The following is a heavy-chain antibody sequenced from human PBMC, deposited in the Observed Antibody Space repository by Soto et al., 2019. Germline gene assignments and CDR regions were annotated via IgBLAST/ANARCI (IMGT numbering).Heavy chain of an antibody. V-gene: IGHV3-66*01. CDR3: AREEYCGGDCSYYFDY. CDR2: IYSGGST. D-gene: IGHD2-21*01. J-gene: IGHJ4*02. CDR1: GFTVSSNY. Sequence: EVQLVESGGGLVQPGGSLRLSCAASGFTVSSNYMSWVRQAPGKGLEWVSVIYSGGSTYYADSVKGRFTISRDNSENTLYLQMNSLRAEDTAVYYCAREEYCGGDCSYYFDYWGQGTLVTVSS.